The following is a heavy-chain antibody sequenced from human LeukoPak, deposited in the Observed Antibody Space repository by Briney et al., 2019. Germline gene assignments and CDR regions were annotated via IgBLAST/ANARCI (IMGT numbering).Heavy chain of an antibody. CDR1: GDSITSYY. CDR3: ARVRIQLPGDYYYYYMDV. D-gene: IGHD5-18*01. Sequence: SETLSLTCTVSGDSITSYYWSWLRQPAGKGLEWIGRIYTSGSTYYNPSLKSRVTISVDTSKNQFSLKLTSVTAADTAVYYCARVRIQLPGDYYYYYMDVWGKGTTVTVSS. J-gene: IGHJ6*03. V-gene: IGHV4-4*07. CDR2: IYTSGST.